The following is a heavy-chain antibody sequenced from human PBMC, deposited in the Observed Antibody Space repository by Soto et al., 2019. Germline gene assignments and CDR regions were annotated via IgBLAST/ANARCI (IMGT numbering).Heavy chain of an antibody. V-gene: IGHV1-3*01. CDR2: INAGNGNI. Sequence: ASVKVSCKASGYTFTSSAIHWVRQAPGQGLEWMGWINAGNGNIKHSQKFQHRVTITRDTSASTAYMELSSLRLEDTAVYYCARDGAVARDSNFEYLGQGTLVNVSS. CDR3: ARDGAVARDSNFEY. D-gene: IGHD6-19*01. CDR1: GYTFTSSA. J-gene: IGHJ4*02.